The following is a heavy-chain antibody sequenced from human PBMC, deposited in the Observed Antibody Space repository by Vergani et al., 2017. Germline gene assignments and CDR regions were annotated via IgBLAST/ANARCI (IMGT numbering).Heavy chain of an antibody. CDR3: ASHYGSGSVYYYYVMDV. D-gene: IGHD3-10*01. V-gene: IGHV5-51*01. CDR2: IYPGDSDT. CDR1: GYSFTSYW. Sequence: EVQLVQSGAEVKKPGESLKISCKGSGYSFTSYWIGWVRQMPGKGLEWMGIIYPGDSDTRYSPSFQGQVTISVDKSKNQFSLKLSSVTAADTAVYYCASHYGSGSVYYYYVMDVWGQGTTVTVSS. J-gene: IGHJ6*02.